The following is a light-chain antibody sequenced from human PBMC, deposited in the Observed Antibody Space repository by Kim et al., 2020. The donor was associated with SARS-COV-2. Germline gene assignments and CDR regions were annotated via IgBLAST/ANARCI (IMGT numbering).Light chain of an antibody. CDR3: SSYAGSNTWV. Sequence: QSVPISCAGTSSAVGGFSEVSCYQHQPGIAPNLIIYEVNVRPSGVRDRVSGSNSGNTDSLTVSGLQAEDEDDYYCSSYAGSNTWVFGGGTQLTVL. J-gene: IGLJ3*02. V-gene: IGLV2-8*01. CDR2: EVN. CDR1: SSAVGGFSE.